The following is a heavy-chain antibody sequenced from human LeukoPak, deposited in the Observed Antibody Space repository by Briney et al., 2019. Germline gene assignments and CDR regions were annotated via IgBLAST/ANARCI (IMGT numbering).Heavy chain of an antibody. V-gene: IGHV3-30*18. D-gene: IGHD6-19*01. CDR2: ISYDGSNK. CDR1: GFTFSSYG. CDR3: AKDRNPGIAVAGTVGY. J-gene: IGHJ4*02. Sequence: GGSLRLSCAASGFTFSSYGMHWVRQAPGKELEWVAVISYDGSNKYYADSVKGRFTISRDNSKNTLYLQMNSLRAEDTAVYYCAKDRNPGIAVAGTVGYWGQGTLVTVSS.